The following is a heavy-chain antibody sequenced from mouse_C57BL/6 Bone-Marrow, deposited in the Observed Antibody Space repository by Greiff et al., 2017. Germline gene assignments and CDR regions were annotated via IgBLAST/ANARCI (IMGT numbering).Heavy chain of an antibody. J-gene: IGHJ3*01. D-gene: IGHD1-1*01. CDR1: GYAFSSSW. CDR3: ARRDYYGSSFAY. V-gene: IGHV1-82*01. CDR2: IYPGDGDT. Sequence: LEESGPELVKPGASVKISCKASGYAFSSSWMNWVKQRPGKGLEWIGRIYPGDGDTNYNGKFKGKATLTADKSSSTAYMQLSSLTSEDSAVYFCARRDYYGSSFAYWGQGTLVTVSA.